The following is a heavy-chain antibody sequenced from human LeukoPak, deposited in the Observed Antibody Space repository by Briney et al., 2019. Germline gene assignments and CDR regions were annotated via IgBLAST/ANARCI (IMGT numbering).Heavy chain of an antibody. CDR2: IYTSGST. D-gene: IGHD3-3*01. V-gene: IGHV4-4*07. CDR3: ARCTVNYDFWSGYYRAPLGI. J-gene: IGHJ3*02. Sequence: SETLSLTCTVSGGSISSYYWSWIRQPAGKGLEWIGRIYTSGSTNYNPSLKSRVTMSVDTSKNQFSLKLSSVTAADTAVYYCARCTVNYDFWSGYYRAPLGIWGQGTMVTVSS. CDR1: GGSISSYY.